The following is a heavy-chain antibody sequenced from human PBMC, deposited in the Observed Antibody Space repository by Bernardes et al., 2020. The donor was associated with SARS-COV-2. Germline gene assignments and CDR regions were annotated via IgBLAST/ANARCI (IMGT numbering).Heavy chain of an antibody. J-gene: IGHJ4*02. CDR1: GGSISSDDYS. CDR2: IYQSGTT. CDR3: ARGTLTARATYYFDN. Sequence: SETLSLTCAVSGGSISSDDYSWSWIRQPPGKGLEWIGYIYQSGTTYYNPSLKSRVTISLDRSKTHFSLNLRSVTAADTTMYYCARGTLTARATYYFDNWGQGTQVTVSS. V-gene: IGHV4-30-2*01. D-gene: IGHD2-21*02.